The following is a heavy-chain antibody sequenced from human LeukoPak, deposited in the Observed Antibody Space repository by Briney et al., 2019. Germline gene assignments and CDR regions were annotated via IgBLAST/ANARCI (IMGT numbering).Heavy chain of an antibody. Sequence: PGGSLRLSCAASGFTFSSYGMHWVRQAPGKGLEWVAVISYDGSNKYYADSVKGRFTISRDNSKNTLYLQMNSLRAEDTAVYCCAKALGDFWSGYYGGRFEYWGQGPLVTVSS. D-gene: IGHD3-3*01. J-gene: IGHJ4*02. CDR1: GFTFSSYG. V-gene: IGHV3-30*18. CDR3: AKALGDFWSGYYGGRFEY. CDR2: ISYDGSNK.